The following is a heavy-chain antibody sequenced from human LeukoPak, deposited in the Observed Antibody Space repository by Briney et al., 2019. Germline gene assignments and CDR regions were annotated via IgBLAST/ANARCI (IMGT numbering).Heavy chain of an antibody. CDR1: GYTFTSYY. Sequence: ASVKVSCKASGYTFTSYYMHWVRQAPGQGLEWMGIINPSGGSTSYAQKFQGRVTMTRDTSTSTVYVELSSLRSEDTAVYYCARESHGGTGYDILTGSRLNYGMDVWGQGTTVTVSS. D-gene: IGHD3-9*01. V-gene: IGHV1-46*01. J-gene: IGHJ6*02. CDR2: INPSGGST. CDR3: ARESHGGTGYDILTGSRLNYGMDV.